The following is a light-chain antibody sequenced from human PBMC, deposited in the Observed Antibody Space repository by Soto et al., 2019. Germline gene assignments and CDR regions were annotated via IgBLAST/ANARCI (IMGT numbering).Light chain of an antibody. J-gene: IGKJ1*01. CDR1: HSISSN. V-gene: IGKV3-15*01. CDR2: RAS. CDR3: QKYNNWPLT. Sequence: EIVMTHSPATLSVSPFKIVILSCGSSHSISSNLAWYQQKPGQTPRLLVFRASARATGVPARFSGSGSGTEFTLTISSLQSEDFAVYYCQKYNNWPLTFGQGTKVDIK.